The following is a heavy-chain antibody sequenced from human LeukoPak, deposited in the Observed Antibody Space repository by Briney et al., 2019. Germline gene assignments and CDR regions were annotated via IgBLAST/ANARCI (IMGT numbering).Heavy chain of an antibody. CDR3: ARDRGYSCGY. CDR1: GFTFSSYA. Sequence: GGSLRLSCAASGFTFSSYAMSWVHQAPGKGLEWVSTISCSGYSTYYADSVKGRFTISRANSKNTLYLQMNSLRAEDTAVYYCARDRGYSCGYWGQGTLVTVSS. CDR2: ISCSGYST. D-gene: IGHD5-18*01. V-gene: IGHV3-23*01. J-gene: IGHJ4*02.